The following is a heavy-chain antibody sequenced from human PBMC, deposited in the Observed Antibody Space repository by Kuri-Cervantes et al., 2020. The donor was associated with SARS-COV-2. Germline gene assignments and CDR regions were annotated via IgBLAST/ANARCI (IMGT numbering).Heavy chain of an antibody. Sequence: ASVKVSCKASGYTFTSYAMHWVRQAPGQRLEWMGWSNAGNGNTKYSQEFQGRVTITRDTSASTAYMELSSLRSDDTAVYYCARDHSFYDSSGYYADFDYWGQGTLVTGSS. CDR1: GYTFTSYA. D-gene: IGHD3-22*01. J-gene: IGHJ4*02. CDR2: SNAGNGNT. CDR3: ARDHSFYDSSGYYADFDY. V-gene: IGHV1-3*02.